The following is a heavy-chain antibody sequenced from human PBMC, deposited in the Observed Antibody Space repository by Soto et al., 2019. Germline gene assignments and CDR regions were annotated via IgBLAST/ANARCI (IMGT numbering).Heavy chain of an antibody. J-gene: IGHJ6*02. Sequence: EMQLLESGGGLVQPGGSLRISCAASGFTFSNHVMTWVRQAPGKGLEWVSALRGSGVSTFYADSVKGRFTISRDNSKNTLHLQMSSLRAEDTAVYYCSKDLKTTALGPGYYDYGMDVWGQGTTVTVSS. CDR2: LRGSGVST. V-gene: IGHV3-23*01. CDR1: GFTFSNHV. CDR3: SKDLKTTALGPGYYDYGMDV. D-gene: IGHD3-10*02.